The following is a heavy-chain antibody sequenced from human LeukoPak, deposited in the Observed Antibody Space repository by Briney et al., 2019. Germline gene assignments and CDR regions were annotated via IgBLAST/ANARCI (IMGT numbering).Heavy chain of an antibody. D-gene: IGHD5-18*01. V-gene: IGHV4-59*08. CDR3: ARHKRGYSYGYYLDY. CDR2: IYYSGST. CDR1: GGSISSYY. Sequence: SETLSLTCTVSGGSISSYYWSWIRQPPGKGLEWIGYIYYSGSTNYTPSLKSRVTISVDTSKNQFSLKLSSVTAADTAVYYCARHKRGYSYGYYLDYWGQGTLVTVSS. J-gene: IGHJ4*02.